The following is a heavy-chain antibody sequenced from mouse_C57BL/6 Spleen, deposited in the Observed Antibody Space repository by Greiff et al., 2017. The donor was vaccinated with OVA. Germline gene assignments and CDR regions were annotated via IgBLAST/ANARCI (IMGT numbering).Heavy chain of an antibody. CDR1: GYTFTSYW. D-gene: IGHD1-1*01. CDR3: ARSAYYGSSPRY. J-gene: IGHJ2*01. V-gene: IGHV1-50*01. Sequence: QVQLQQPGAELVKPGASVKLSCKASGYTFTSYWMQWVKQRPGQGLEWIGEIDPSDSYTNYNQKFKGKATLTVDTSSSTAYMQLSSLTSEDSAVYYCARSAYYGSSPRYWGQGTTLTVSS. CDR2: IDPSDSYT.